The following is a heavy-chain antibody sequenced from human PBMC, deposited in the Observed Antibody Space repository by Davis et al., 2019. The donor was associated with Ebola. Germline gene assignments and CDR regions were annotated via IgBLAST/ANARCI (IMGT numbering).Heavy chain of an antibody. CDR3: ARTAPYYYYGMDV. CDR2: IYYSGST. V-gene: IGHV4-59*12. CDR1: GGSISSYY. J-gene: IGHJ6*02. Sequence: SETLSLTCTVSGGSISSYYWSWIRQPPEKGLEWVGYIYYSGSTNYNPSLKSRVTISVDTSKNQFSLKLSSVTAADTAVYYCARTAPYYYYGMDVWGQGTTVTVSS.